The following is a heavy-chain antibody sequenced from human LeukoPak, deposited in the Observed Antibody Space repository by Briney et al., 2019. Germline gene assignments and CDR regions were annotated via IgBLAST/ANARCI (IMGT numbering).Heavy chain of an antibody. CDR2: IFYSGST. D-gene: IGHD3-3*01. Sequence: SETLSLTCTSSGASISSSSFYWGWIRQPPGKGLEWIGNIFYSGSTYYSPSLKSRVTISVDTSKNQFSLKLSSVTAADTAVYYCARRGFGYWYFDLWGRGTLVTVSS. CDR1: GASISSSSFY. J-gene: IGHJ2*01. CDR3: ARRGFGYWYFDL. V-gene: IGHV4-39*01.